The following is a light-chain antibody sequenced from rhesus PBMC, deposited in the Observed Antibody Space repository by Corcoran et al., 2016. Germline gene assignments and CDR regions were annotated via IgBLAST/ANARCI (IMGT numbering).Light chain of an antibody. CDR3: QQVYGAPFP. J-gene: IGKJ3*01. Sequence: DIQLTQSPSSLSASVGDSVTITCRANQDISNNLAWYQQKPGKVPNLLIYYASTLQTGVPSRFSGSGSGTDFTLTISSLQPEDFATYDCQQVYGAPFPFGPGTKLDIK. V-gene: IGKV1S15*01. CDR2: YAS. CDR1: QDISNN.